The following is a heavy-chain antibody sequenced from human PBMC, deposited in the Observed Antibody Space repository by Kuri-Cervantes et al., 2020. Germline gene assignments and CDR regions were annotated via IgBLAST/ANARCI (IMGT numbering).Heavy chain of an antibody. CDR3: ARVTWGDDSSGSPSDY. CDR1: GLTFSSYA. D-gene: IGHD3-22*01. CDR2: ISGSGGST. J-gene: IGHJ4*02. Sequence: GGSLRLSCAASGLTFSSYAMSWVRQAPGKGLEWVSAISGSGGSTYYADSVKGRFTISRDNSKNSLYLQMNSLRAEDTAVYYCARVTWGDDSSGSPSDYWGQGTLVTVSS. V-gene: IGHV3-23*01.